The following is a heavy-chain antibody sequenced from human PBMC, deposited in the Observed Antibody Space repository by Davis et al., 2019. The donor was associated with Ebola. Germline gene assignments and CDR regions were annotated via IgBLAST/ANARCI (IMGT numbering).Heavy chain of an antibody. J-gene: IGHJ4*02. CDR2: ISWDGGVT. V-gene: IGHV3-43D*03. D-gene: IGHD1-26*01. CDR1: GFPFHDFA. Sequence: GESLKISCAASGFPFHDFAMHWVRQAPGKGLEWVSLISWDGGVTYYADSVKGRFTISRDNNKNSLYLQMNSLRPEDNAFYYCAKVRRGWELLPCFDFWGLGTRVTVSS. CDR3: AKVRRGWELLPCFDF.